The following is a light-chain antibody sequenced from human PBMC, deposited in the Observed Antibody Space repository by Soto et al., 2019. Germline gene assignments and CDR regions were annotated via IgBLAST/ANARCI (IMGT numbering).Light chain of an antibody. CDR3: QQRSNWPRT. V-gene: IGKV3-11*01. CDR2: DAS. Sequence: EIVLTQSPATLSLSPGERSTLSFRSSQSVSSYLAWYQQKPCQAPRLLIYDASNRATGIPARFSGSGSGTDFTLTISSLEPEDFAVYYCQQRSNWPRTFGQGTKVEIK. J-gene: IGKJ1*01. CDR1: QSVSSY.